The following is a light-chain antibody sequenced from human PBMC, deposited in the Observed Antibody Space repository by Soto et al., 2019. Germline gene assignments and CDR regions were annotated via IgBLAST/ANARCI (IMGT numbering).Light chain of an antibody. CDR2: DAS. V-gene: IGKV3-11*01. CDR3: QQRSDWPPLT. CDR1: QSVSSD. J-gene: IGKJ3*01. Sequence: EIVLTQSPATLYLSPGERATLSCRASQSVSSDLAWYQQKPGQAPRLLIYDASNRATGIPARFSGSGSGTDFTLTIGSLEPEDFAVYYCQQRSDWPPLTFGPGTKVDIK.